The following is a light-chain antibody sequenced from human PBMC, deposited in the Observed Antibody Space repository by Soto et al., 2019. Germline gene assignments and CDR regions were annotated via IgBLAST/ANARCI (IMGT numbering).Light chain of an antibody. CDR2: SNN. J-gene: IGLJ2*01. V-gene: IGLV1-44*01. Sequence: QSVLTQPPSASGTPGQRVSISCSGSYSNLKTNTVNWYQHLPGTAPKLLIFSNNQRPSGVPDRFSGSKCGTSASLAITGLQSEDEADYYCAAWDDSLNGRVFGGGTKLTVL. CDR3: AAWDDSLNGRV. CDR1: YSNLKTNT.